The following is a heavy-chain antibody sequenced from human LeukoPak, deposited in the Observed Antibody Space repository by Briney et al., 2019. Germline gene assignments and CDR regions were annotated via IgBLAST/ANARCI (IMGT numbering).Heavy chain of an antibody. CDR1: GGSISSYY. V-gene: IGHV4-59*08. Sequence: SETLSLTCTVSGGSISSYYWSWIRQPPGKGLEWIGYIYYSGSTNYNPSLKSRVTISVDTSKNQFSLKLSSVTAADTAVYYCARRQRFGYYFDYWGQGTLVTVSS. D-gene: IGHD3-10*01. CDR3: ARRQRFGYYFDY. CDR2: IYYSGST. J-gene: IGHJ4*02.